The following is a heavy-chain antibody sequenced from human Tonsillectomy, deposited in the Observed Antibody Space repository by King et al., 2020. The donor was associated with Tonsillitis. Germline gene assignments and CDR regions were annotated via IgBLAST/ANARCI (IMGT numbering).Heavy chain of an antibody. Sequence: VQLVESGGGVVQPGRSLRLSCAASGFIFSSYGMHWVRQAPGGGLEWVSFISYDGSDKNYGDSVKGRFAISRDNSKNTLFLQMSSLRPEDTAVYYCAKFGVNDGFDIWGQGTTVTVSS. V-gene: IGHV3-30*18. J-gene: IGHJ3*02. CDR1: GFIFSSYG. CDR2: ISYDGSDK. CDR3: AKFGVNDGFDI. D-gene: IGHD4-23*01.